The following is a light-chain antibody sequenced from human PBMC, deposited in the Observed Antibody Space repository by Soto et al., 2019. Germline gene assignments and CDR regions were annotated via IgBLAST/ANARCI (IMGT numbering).Light chain of an antibody. Sequence: DLQMTQSPSTLSASVGDRVTITCRASQSISSWLAWYQQKPGKAPKLLIYKASSLESGVPSRFSGSGSGTEFTLTISSLQPDDFATYYCQQYNSYPTFGQGTMVEIK. J-gene: IGKJ1*01. CDR3: QQYNSYPT. CDR2: KAS. CDR1: QSISSW. V-gene: IGKV1-5*03.